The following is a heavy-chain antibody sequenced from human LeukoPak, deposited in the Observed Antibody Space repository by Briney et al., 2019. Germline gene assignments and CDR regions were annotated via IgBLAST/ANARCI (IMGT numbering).Heavy chain of an antibody. D-gene: IGHD6-13*01. Sequence: GGSLRLSCAASGFTFTKYAMHWVRQAPGKGLEWVAVISEDGNNKYFADSVKGRFTTSRDTSNDTLFLQMNSLHTEDTAVYYCARDPMGSSWYSYFYYYGMDVWGQGTTVTVSS. CDR2: ISEDGNNK. CDR3: ARDPMGSSWYSYFYYYGMDV. CDR1: GFTFTKYA. J-gene: IGHJ6*02. V-gene: IGHV3-30-3*01.